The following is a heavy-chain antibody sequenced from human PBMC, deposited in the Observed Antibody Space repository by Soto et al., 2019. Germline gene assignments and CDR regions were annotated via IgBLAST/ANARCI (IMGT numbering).Heavy chain of an antibody. CDR1: GHIFTNYC. CDR2: IDPSDSYT. CDR3: ASHNFFCGGYCNSSGMDV. V-gene: IGHV5-10-1*01. Sequence: ESLKGSCQGSGHIFTNYCINWVRQVSGGGLEWLGRIDPSDSYTKYNPSFQGHVTISADKSTSTAYLQWSSLRASDTAVYYCASHNFFCGGYCNSSGMDVWGQGTTVTVSS. J-gene: IGHJ6*02. D-gene: IGHD2-21*02.